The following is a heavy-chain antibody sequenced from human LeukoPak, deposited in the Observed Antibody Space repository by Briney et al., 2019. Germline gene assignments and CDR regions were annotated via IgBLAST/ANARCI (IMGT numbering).Heavy chain of an antibody. CDR1: GGSISSYY. D-gene: IGHD5-24*01. CDR2: IYYSGST. CDR3: ARGRVGGNY. V-gene: IGHV4-59*01. J-gene: IGHJ4*02. Sequence: SETPSLTCTVSGGSISSYYWSWIRQPPGKGLEWIGSIYYSGSTNYNPSLKSRVTISVDTSKNQFSLKLSSVTAADTAVYFCARGRVGGNYWGQGTLVTVSS.